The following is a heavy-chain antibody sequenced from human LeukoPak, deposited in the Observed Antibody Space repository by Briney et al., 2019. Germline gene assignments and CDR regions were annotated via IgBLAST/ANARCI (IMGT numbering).Heavy chain of an antibody. CDR1: GGTFSIYA. D-gene: IGHD3-22*01. Sequence: GASVKVSCKASGGTFSIYAISWVRQAPGQGLECMGGILPIFGAANYAQKFQGRVTITADESTSTAYMELSSLRSEDTAVYYCARGSWDSSGYYYLWGQGTLVTVSS. CDR2: ILPIFGAA. CDR3: ARGSWDSSGYYYL. J-gene: IGHJ4*02. V-gene: IGHV1-69*01.